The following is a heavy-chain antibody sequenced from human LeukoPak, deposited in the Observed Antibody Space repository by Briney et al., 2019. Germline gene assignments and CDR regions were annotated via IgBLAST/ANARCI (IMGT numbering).Heavy chain of an antibody. J-gene: IGHJ4*02. D-gene: IGHD2-15*01. CDR3: ANQRGRYCSGDSCYFILDY. Sequence: PGGSLRLSCAASGFTFSTYGMHWVRQAPGKGLEWVAFISYIGSNKYYADSVKGRFTISRDNSKNTLFLQMNSLRAEDTAVYYCANQRGRYCSGDSCYFILDYCGEGTLVTASS. CDR2: ISYIGSNK. V-gene: IGHV3-30*18. CDR1: GFTFSTYG.